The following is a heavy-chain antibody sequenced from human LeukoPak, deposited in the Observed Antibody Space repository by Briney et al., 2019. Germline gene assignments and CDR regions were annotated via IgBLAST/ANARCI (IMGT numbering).Heavy chain of an antibody. J-gene: IGHJ6*02. Sequence: TGGSLRLSCAASGFTVSSNYMSWVRQAPGKGLEWVSVIYSGGSTYYADSVKGRFTISRDNSKNTLYLQMNSLGAEDTAVYYCARDGIAVAGAPYYYYGMDVWGQGTTVTVSS. V-gene: IGHV3-66*01. CDR3: ARDGIAVAGAPYYYYGMDV. D-gene: IGHD6-19*01. CDR2: IYSGGST. CDR1: GFTVSSNY.